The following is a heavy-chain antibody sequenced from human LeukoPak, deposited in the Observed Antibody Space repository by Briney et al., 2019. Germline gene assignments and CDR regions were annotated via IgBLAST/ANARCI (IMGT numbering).Heavy chain of an antibody. V-gene: IGHV3-33*01. J-gene: IGHJ4*02. D-gene: IGHD6-13*01. CDR3: ARLARIAAAGTPWGDY. Sequence: GRSLRLSCAASGFTFSSYGMHWVRHAPGKGLEWVVVIWYDGSNKYYADSVKGRFTISRDNSKNTLYLQMNSLRAEDTAVYYCARLARIAAAGTPWGDYWGQGTLVTVSS. CDR2: IWYDGSNK. CDR1: GFTFSSYG.